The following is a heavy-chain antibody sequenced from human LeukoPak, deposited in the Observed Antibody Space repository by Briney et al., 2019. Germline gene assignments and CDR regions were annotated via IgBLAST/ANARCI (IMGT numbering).Heavy chain of an antibody. V-gene: IGHV4-61*01. J-gene: IGHJ4*02. CDR1: GGSVSSGSYY. Sequence: PSETLSLTCTVSGGSVSSGSYYWSWIRQPPGKGLEWIGNIYYTGNTNYNPSLKSRVTISVDTSKNQFSLKMRSVTAADTAVYYCAREWVAYSYDTGADSIEYWGQGTLVTVSP. D-gene: IGHD2-21*01. CDR2: IYYTGNT. CDR3: AREWVAYSYDTGADSIEY.